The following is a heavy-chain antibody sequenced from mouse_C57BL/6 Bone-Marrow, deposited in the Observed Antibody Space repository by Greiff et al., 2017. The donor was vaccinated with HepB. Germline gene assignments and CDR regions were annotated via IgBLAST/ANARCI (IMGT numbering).Heavy chain of an antibody. J-gene: IGHJ4*01. D-gene: IGHD1-1*01. Sequence: QVQLQQSGAELAKPGASVKLSCKASGYTFTSYWMHWVNQRPGQGLEWIGYINPSSGNTKYNQKFKDKATLTADKSSSTSYMQLSSLTYEDSAVYYCVLITTVVDTDAMDYWGQGTSVTVSS. CDR1: GYTFTSYW. CDR2: INPSSGNT. V-gene: IGHV1-7*01. CDR3: VLITTVVDTDAMDY.